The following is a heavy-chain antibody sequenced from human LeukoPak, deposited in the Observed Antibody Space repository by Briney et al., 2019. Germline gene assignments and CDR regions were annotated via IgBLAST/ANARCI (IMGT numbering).Heavy chain of an antibody. CDR2: ISSSGSTI. CDR1: GFTFSSYE. D-gene: IGHD6-6*01. Sequence: QPGGSLRLSCAASGFTFSSYEMNWVRQAPGKGLEWVSYISSSGSTIYYADSVKGRFTISRDNAKNSLYLQMNSLRAEDTAVYYCARTRPEYSSYFDYWGQGTLVTVSS. J-gene: IGHJ4*02. V-gene: IGHV3-48*03. CDR3: ARTRPEYSSYFDY.